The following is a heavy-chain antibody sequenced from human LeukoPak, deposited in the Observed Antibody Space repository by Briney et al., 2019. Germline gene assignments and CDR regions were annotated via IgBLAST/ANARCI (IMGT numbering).Heavy chain of an antibody. D-gene: IGHD5-12*01. J-gene: IGHJ4*02. CDR2: ISWNSGSI. Sequence: PGRSLRLSCAASGFTFDDYAMHWVRQAPGKGLEWVSGISWNSGSIGYADSVKGRFTISRDNAKNSLYLQMNSLRAEDTALYYCATNGGGDSGYGNFDYWGQGTLVTVSS. V-gene: IGHV3-9*01. CDR1: GFTFDDYA. CDR3: ATNGGGDSGYGNFDY.